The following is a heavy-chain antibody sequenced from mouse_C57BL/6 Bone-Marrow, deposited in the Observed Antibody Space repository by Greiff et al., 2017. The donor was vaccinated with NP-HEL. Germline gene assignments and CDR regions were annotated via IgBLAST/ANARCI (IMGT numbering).Heavy chain of an antibody. CDR1: GFSFNTYA. CDR2: IRSKSNNYAT. D-gene: IGHD4-1*01. J-gene: IGHJ3*01. V-gene: IGHV10-1*01. Sequence: EVMLVESGGGLVQPKGSLKLSCAASGFSFNTYAMNWVRQAPGKGLEWVARIRSKSNNYATYYADSVKDTFTISRDDSESMLYLQMNILKTEDTAEYYCVDLYWGPDLFAYWGQGTLVTVSA. CDR3: VDLYWGPDLFAY.